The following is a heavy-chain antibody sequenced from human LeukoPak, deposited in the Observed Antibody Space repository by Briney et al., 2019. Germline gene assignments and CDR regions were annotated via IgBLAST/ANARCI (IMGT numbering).Heavy chain of an antibody. D-gene: IGHD1-7*01. V-gene: IGHV3-23*01. CDR2: ISTSGNT. CDR1: RFTSIDYA. CDR3: ARGLRGNYDY. Sequence: GSLLLSSAASRFTSIDYAMAGVRRAPREGLECVSSISTSGNTSYADSVKGRFTISRDNSKDPLYLQMNSLTTEDTALYYCARGLRGNYDYWGQGTLVTASS. J-gene: IGHJ4*02.